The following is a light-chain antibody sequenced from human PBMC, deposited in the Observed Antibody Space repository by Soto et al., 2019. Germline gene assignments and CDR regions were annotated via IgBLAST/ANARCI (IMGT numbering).Light chain of an antibody. J-gene: IGLJ3*02. CDR1: TSNIGSNT. CDR3: STWDDSLNSWV. V-gene: IGLV1-44*01. CDR2: SDI. Sequence: QSVLTQPPSTSGTPGQSVTISCSGSTSNIGSNTVNWYQHLTGTAPKLLIHSDIQRPSGVPDRFSGSKSGASASLAISGLQSEDEADYYCSTWDDSLNSWVFGGGTKVTVL.